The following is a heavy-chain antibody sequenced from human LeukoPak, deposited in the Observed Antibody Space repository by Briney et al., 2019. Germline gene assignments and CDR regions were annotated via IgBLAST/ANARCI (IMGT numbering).Heavy chain of an antibody. CDR1: GFSFSNYA. J-gene: IGHJ6*04. CDR2: IKQGGSEE. V-gene: IGHV3-7*03. Sequence: GGSLRLSCSASGFSFSNYAMYWVRQAPGKGLEWVANIKQGGSEEYYVDSVKGRFTISRDNAKNSLYLQMNSLRAEATAVYSCARDFGLRCSGGTCYSVYYYGMDVWGKGTTVTVSS. CDR3: ARDFGLRCSGGTCYSVYYYGMDV. D-gene: IGHD2-15*01.